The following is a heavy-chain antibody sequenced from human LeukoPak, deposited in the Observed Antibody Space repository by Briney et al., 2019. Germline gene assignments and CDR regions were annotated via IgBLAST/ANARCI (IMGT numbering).Heavy chain of an antibody. V-gene: IGHV1-18*01. D-gene: IGHD6-19*01. CDR3: AREPFRTGWYVTHYYYGMDV. Sequence: ASVKVSCKGSGYTFTRYVISWVRQAPGQGVEWVGWISAYNGNTNYAQKLQGRVTMTTDTSTSTAYMELRSLRSDDTAVYYCAREPFRTGWYVTHYYYGMDVWGQGTTVTVSS. J-gene: IGHJ6*02. CDR1: GYTFTRYV. CDR2: ISAYNGNT.